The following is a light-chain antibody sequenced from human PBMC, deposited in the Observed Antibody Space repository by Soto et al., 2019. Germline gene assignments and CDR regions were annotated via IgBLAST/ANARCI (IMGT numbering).Light chain of an antibody. V-gene: IGKV3-15*01. Sequence: ILMTQSPATLSVSPGERATLSCRASQSVSSNLAWYQQKPGQAPRLLIYGASTRATGIPARFSGSGSGTEFTLTISSLQSEDFAVYYCQQYNNWPRGFTFGPGTKVDIK. CDR3: QQYNNWPRGFT. CDR2: GAS. J-gene: IGKJ3*01. CDR1: QSVSSN.